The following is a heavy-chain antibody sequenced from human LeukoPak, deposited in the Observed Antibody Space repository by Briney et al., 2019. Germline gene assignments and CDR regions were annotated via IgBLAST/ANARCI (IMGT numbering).Heavy chain of an antibody. CDR1: GFTFSSYW. CDR2: IKQDGSEK. J-gene: IGHJ4*02. V-gene: IGHV3-7*03. D-gene: IGHD3-9*01. Sequence: GGSLRLSCAASGFTFSSYWMSWVRQAPGKGLEWVANIKQDGSEKYYVDSVKGRFTISRDNAKNSLYLQMNSLRAEDTAVYYCARTTKEFGILTGYYFDYWGQGTLVTVSS. CDR3: ARTTKEFGILTGYYFDY.